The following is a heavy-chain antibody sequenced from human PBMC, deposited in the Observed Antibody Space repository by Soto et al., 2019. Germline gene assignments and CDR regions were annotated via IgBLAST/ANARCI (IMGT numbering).Heavy chain of an antibody. V-gene: IGHV1-2*04. D-gene: IGHD2-2*01. CDR2: INPNSGGT. CDR3: TKDALRAEVPATLNLDY. CDR1: GYNFTGYY. J-gene: IGHJ4*02. Sequence: DSVKVSCKASGYNFTGYYRHWVRQAPGQGLEWMGWINPNSGGTNYVQKFQGWVTMTRDTSISTTYMELSRMRSDDTARYYCTKDALRAEVPATLNLDYWGRGTMVTVSS.